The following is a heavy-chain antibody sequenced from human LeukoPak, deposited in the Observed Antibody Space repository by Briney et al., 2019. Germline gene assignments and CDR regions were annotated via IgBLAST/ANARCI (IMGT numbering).Heavy chain of an antibody. CDR1: GYTFTSYD. CDR3: ARGVSDGGYDYAVDY. Sequence: GGSVKVSCKASGYTFTSYDINWVRQATGQGLEEMGWMNPNSGNTGYAQKFQGRVTMTRNTSIRTAYMELSSLRSEDTAVYYCARGVSDGGYDYAVDYWGQGTLVTVSS. D-gene: IGHD5-12*01. V-gene: IGHV1-8*01. J-gene: IGHJ4*02. CDR2: MNPNSGNT.